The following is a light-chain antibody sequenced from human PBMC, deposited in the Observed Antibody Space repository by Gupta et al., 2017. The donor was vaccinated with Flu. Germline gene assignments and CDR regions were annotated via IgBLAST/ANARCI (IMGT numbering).Light chain of an antibody. CDR3: KQDLQKFT. J-gene: IGKJ2*01. Sequence: DIVMTQSPLSLPVTPGEPASISCRSSQSLLHSNGYNYLDWYLQKPGQSPQLMIYLGSNRASGVPDRFSGSGSGKDFTLKSSRGEDEDVGVYYCKQDLQKFTFGQGTKMEIK. CDR2: LGS. CDR1: QSLLHSNGYNY. V-gene: IGKV2-28*01.